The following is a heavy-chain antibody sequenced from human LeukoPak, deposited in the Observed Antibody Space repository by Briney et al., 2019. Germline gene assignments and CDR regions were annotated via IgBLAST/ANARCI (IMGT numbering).Heavy chain of an antibody. CDR1: GFTFSSYA. Sequence: PGGSLRLSCAASGFTFSSYAMSWVRQAPGKGLEWVSAISGSGGSTYYADSVKGRFTISRDNSKNTLYLQMNSLRAEDTAVYYCAKDPVGPGPHQAPPYFDYWGQGTLVTVSS. CDR3: AKDPVGPGPHQAPPYFDY. J-gene: IGHJ4*02. V-gene: IGHV3-23*01. CDR2: ISGSGGST.